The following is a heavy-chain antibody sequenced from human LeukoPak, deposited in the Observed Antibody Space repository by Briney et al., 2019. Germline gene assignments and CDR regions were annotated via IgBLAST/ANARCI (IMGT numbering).Heavy chain of an antibody. CDR2: ISSSSSYI. V-gene: IGHV3-21*01. CDR1: GFTFSSYS. Sequence: GGSLRLSCAASGFTFSSYSMNWVRQAPGKGLEWVSSISSSSSYIYYADSVKGRFTISRDNAKSSLYLQMNSLRAEDTAVYYCARAVGCSGGSCFFDYWGQGTLVTVSS. CDR3: ARAVGCSGGSCFFDY. J-gene: IGHJ4*02. D-gene: IGHD2-15*01.